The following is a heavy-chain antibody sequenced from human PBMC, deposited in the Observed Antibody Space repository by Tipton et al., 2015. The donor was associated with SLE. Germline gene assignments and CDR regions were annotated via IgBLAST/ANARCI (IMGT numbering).Heavy chain of an antibody. D-gene: IGHD1-26*01. CDR1: GGSISSHY. V-gene: IGHV4-59*11. CDR3: TRDESGSIFDY. CDR2: IYYSGST. Sequence: TLSLTCTVSGGSISSHYWSWIRQPPGKGLEWIGYIYYSGSTNYNPSLKSRVTISVDTSKNQFSLKLSSVTAADTAVYYCTRDESGSIFDYWGQGTLVTVSS. J-gene: IGHJ4*02.